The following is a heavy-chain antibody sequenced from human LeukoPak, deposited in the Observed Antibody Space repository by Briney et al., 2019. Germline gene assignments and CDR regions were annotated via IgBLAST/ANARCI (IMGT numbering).Heavy chain of an antibody. Sequence: GGSLRLSCAASGFTFSNYSMNWVRQAPGKGLEWVSYISSSSTIYYADSVKGRFTISRDNAKNSLYLQMNSLRAEDTAVYYCARLEAEGLVITHWGQGTLVTVSS. CDR2: ISSSSTI. D-gene: IGHD3/OR15-3a*01. CDR1: GFTFSNYS. CDR3: ARLEAEGLVITH. J-gene: IGHJ4*02. V-gene: IGHV3-48*01.